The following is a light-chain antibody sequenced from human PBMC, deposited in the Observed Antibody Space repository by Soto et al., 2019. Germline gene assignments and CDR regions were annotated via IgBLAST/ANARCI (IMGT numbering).Light chain of an antibody. Sequence: EIVMMQSPATLSVSPGERASLSCRASQSVGSNLAWYQQTAGQAPRLLRYGASTRATGIPARFSGSYCGTEFTLTISSLQSEDLAVYSCQPYTNWTYTFGQGTKLE. J-gene: IGKJ2*01. V-gene: IGKV3-15*01. CDR1: QSVGSN. CDR3: QPYTNWTYT. CDR2: GAS.